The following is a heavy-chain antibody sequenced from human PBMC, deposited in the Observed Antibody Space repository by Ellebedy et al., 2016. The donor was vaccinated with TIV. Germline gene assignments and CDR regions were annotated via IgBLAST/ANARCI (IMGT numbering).Heavy chain of an antibody. CDR3: ARRYYFDY. J-gene: IGHJ4*02. V-gene: IGHV1-18*04. CDR1: GYTFTSYA. Sequence: ASVKVSCKASGYTFTSYAIIWVRQAPGQGLEWLGWISAYNGATYYARNLQDRVTMTTDTSTNTAYMELRSLRSDDTAVYYCARRYYFDYWGQGTLVTVAS. CDR2: ISAYNGAT.